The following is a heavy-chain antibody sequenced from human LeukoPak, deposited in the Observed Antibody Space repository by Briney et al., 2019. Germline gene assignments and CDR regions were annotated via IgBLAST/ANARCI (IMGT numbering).Heavy chain of an antibody. CDR1: GFTFSSSG. CDR2: ISFSGGTT. D-gene: IGHD1-26*01. CDR3: AKIGADDGFDF. J-gene: IGHJ3*01. Sequence: PGGSLRLSCAASGFTFSSSGMRWVRQAPGKGLEWVSAISFSGGTTYYADSVKGRFTISRDNSKNTLYLQMNSLRAEDTAVYYCAKIGADDGFDFWGQGTMVTVSS. V-gene: IGHV3-23*01.